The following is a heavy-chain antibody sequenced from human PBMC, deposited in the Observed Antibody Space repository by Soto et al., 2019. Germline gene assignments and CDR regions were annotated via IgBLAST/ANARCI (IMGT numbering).Heavy chain of an antibody. CDR3: AKDIVLMVLWSLDY. D-gene: IGHD2-8*01. CDR1: GFTFSSYA. Sequence: GGSLRLSCAASGFTFSSYAMSWVRQAPGKGLEWVSAISGSGGSTYYADSVKGRFTISRDNSKNTLYLQMNSLRAEDTAVYYCAKDIVLMVLWSLDYWGQGTLVTVSS. CDR2: ISGSGGST. J-gene: IGHJ4*02. V-gene: IGHV3-23*01.